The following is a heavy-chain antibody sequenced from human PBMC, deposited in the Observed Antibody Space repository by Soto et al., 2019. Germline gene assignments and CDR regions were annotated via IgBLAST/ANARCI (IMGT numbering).Heavy chain of an antibody. CDR2: ISTSSSYT. CDR1: GFIFSDYY. Sequence: GGSLRLSCAASGFIFSDYYMNWIRQAPGKGLQWVSYISTSSSYTDYADSVKGRFTISRDNANNSLYLQMNNLRVEDTAVYYCARLWSAKAGVDVWGQGTTVTVSS. V-gene: IGHV3-11*06. D-gene: IGHD3-3*01. CDR3: ARLWSAKAGVDV. J-gene: IGHJ6*02.